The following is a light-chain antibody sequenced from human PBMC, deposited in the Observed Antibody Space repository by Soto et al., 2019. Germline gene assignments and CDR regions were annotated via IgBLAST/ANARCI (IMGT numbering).Light chain of an antibody. CDR2: EVN. J-gene: IGLJ2*01. Sequence: QSALTQPPSASGSPGQSVTISCTGTSSDVGGFNLVSWYQQHPGKAPQLMIYEVNKRPSGVPDRFSGSKSGNTASLTISGLQAEDEAEYFCCSYSGSDSLLFGGGTKLTVL. CDR1: SSDVGGFNL. V-gene: IGLV2-8*01. CDR3: CSYSGSDSLL.